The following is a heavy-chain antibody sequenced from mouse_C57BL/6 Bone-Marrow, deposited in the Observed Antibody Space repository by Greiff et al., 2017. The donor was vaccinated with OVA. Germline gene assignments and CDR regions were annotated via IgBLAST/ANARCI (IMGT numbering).Heavy chain of an antibody. CDR1: GYSITSGYY. CDR3: AREGITTVVEGYFDY. J-gene: IGHJ2*01. CDR2: ISYDGSN. D-gene: IGHD1-1*01. V-gene: IGHV3-6*01. Sequence: EVQLQQSGPGLVKPSQSLSLTCSVTGYSITSGYYWNWIRQFPENKLEWMGYISYDGSNNYNPSLKNRISITRDTSKNQFFLKLNSVTTEDTATYYCAREGITTVVEGYFDYWGQGTTLTVSS.